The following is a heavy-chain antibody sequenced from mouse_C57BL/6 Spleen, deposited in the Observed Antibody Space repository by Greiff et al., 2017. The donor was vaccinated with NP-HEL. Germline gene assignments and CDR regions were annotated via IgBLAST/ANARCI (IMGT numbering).Heavy chain of an antibody. Sequence: QVQLQQPGAELVMPGASVKLSCKASGYTFTSYWMHWVKQRPGQGLEWIGEIDPSDSYTNYNQKFKGKSTLTVDKSSSTAYMQLSSLTSDDSAVYYCARRDSNYSWFAYWGQGTLVTVSA. CDR2: IDPSDSYT. V-gene: IGHV1-69*01. D-gene: IGHD2-5*01. CDR1: GYTFTSYW. J-gene: IGHJ3*01. CDR3: ARRDSNYSWFAY.